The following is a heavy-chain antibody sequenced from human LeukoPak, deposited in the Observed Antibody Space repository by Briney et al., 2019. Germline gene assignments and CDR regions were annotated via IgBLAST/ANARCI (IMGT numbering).Heavy chain of an antibody. J-gene: IGHJ4*02. CDR2: ISYDGSNK. D-gene: IGHD3-10*01. V-gene: IGHV3-30-3*01. CDR1: GFTFSSYA. CDR3: ASDPNYYGSGPLDY. Sequence: PGGSLRLSCAASGFTFSSYAMHWVRQAPGKGLEWVAVISYDGSNKYYADSVKGRFTVSRDSSKNTLYLQMNSLRAEDTAVYYCASDPNYYGSGPLDYWGQGTLVTVSS.